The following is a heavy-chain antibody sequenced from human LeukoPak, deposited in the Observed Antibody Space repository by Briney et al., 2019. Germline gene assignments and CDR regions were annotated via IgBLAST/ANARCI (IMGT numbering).Heavy chain of an antibody. D-gene: IGHD6-19*01. J-gene: IGHJ4*02. Sequence: GGSLRLSCAASGFTFSSYAMSWVRQAPGKGLEWVSAISGSGGSTYYADSVKGRFTISTDNSKTTLYLQMNSLRAEDTAVYYCAKAKDSGWYAFYFDYWGQGTLVTASS. CDR1: GFTFSSYA. V-gene: IGHV3-23*01. CDR2: ISGSGGST. CDR3: AKAKDSGWYAFYFDY.